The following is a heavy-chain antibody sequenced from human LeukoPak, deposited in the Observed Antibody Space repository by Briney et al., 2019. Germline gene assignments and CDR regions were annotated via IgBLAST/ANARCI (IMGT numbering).Heavy chain of an antibody. CDR1: GGSFSSPNYY. J-gene: IGHJ3*02. Sequence: SQTRSLTCTVSGGSFSSPNYYWSWIRQPPGKGLEWIGYIYHSGSTYYNPSLKSRVTISVDRSKNQFSLKLSSVTAADTAVYYCARALAAFDIWGQGTMVTVSS. V-gene: IGHV4-30-2*01. CDR2: IYHSGST. CDR3: ARALAAFDI.